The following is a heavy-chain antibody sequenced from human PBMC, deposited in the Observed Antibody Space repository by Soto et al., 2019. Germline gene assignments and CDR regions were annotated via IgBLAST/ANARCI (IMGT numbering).Heavy chain of an antibody. D-gene: IGHD3-9*01. CDR1: GYTFTSYD. V-gene: IGHV1-8*01. CDR2: MSPNSGNT. J-gene: IGHJ6*03. Sequence: ASVKVSCKASGYTFTSYDINWVRQATGQGLEWMGWMSPNSGNTGYAQKFQGRVTMTRNTSISTAYMELSSLRSEDTAVCYCARARRGYDILTGYSDMDVWGKGTTVTVSS. CDR3: ARARRGYDILTGYSDMDV.